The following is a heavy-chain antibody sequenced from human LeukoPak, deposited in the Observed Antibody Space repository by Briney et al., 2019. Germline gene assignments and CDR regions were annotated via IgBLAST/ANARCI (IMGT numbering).Heavy chain of an antibody. CDR2: MNPHSGDA. CDR3: ARVCGGGSCLDF. CDR1: GYTFTKFY. Sequence: ASVKVSCKTSGYTFTKFYINWVRQAPGKGLEWMGLMNPHSGDADYAQSFQGRHTMTRSTSITTVYMELSSLASDDTAVYYCARVCGGGSCLDFWGQGTPVTVSA. J-gene: IGHJ4*02. V-gene: IGHV1-8*01. D-gene: IGHD2-15*01.